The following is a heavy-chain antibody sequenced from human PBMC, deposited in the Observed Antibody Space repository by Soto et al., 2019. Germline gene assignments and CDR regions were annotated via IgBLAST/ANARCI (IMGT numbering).Heavy chain of an antibody. J-gene: IGHJ1*01. V-gene: IGHV3-53*01. CDR1: GFTVSSNY. D-gene: IGHD3-22*01. CDR2: IYSGGST. CDR3: ARDRVESGYPEYFQH. Sequence: EVQLVASGGGLIQPGGSLRLSCAASGFTVSSNYMSWFRQAPGKGLEWVSVIYSGGSTYYADSVKGRFTIPRDNSKNTLYLQINSLRAEDTAVYYCARDRVESGYPEYFQHWGQGTLVSVSS.